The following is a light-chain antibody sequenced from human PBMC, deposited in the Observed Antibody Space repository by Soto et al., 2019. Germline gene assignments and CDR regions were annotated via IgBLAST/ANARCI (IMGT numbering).Light chain of an antibody. J-gene: IGKJ4*01. V-gene: IGKV3-20*01. CDR3: QQYGRSPLLT. CDR1: QSVSSSY. CDR2: GAS. Sequence: EIVVTQSPGTLSLSPGERATLSCRASQSVSSSYLAWYPQKPGQAPRLLIYGASSRATGIPDRFSGSGSGTDFTLTISRLEPEAFAVYYCQQYGRSPLLTFGGGTKVEIK.